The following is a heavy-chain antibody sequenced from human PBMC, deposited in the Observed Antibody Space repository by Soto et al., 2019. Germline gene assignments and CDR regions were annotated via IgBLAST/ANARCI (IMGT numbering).Heavy chain of an antibody. D-gene: IGHD6-13*01. J-gene: IGHJ4*02. CDR1: GGSISNYY. V-gene: IGHV4-4*07. CDR2: IYTSGST. Sequence: QVQLQESGPGLVKPSETLSLTCTVSGGSISNYYWSWVRQPAGRGLEWIGRIYTSGSTNYNPSLKSRVTKSVDTSKNQFSLKLSSVTAADTAVYYCAREESSSWYGLFDYWGQGTLVTVSS. CDR3: AREESSSWYGLFDY.